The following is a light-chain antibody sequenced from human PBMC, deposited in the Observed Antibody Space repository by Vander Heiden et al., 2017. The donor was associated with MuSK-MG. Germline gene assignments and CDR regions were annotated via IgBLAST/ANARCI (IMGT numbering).Light chain of an antibody. V-gene: IGKV1-39*01. CDR1: QSITTY. J-gene: IGKJ2*01. CDR2: GAS. Sequence: DIQMTQSPSSLSASVGARVTISCRASQSITTYLNWYQQKPGKAPKLLIYGASSLQSGVPSRFSGSGSGTDFTLTITRLQPEDFATYYCQQTDSTPYTVGQGTKLEIK. CDR3: QQTDSTPYT.